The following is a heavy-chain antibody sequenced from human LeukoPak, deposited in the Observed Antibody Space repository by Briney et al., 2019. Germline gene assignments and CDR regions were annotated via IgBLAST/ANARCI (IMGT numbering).Heavy chain of an antibody. CDR2: ISHSGSS. V-gene: IGHV4-34*01. CDR1: GGSFSGYY. D-gene: IGHD4-17*01. CDR3: ARGDRITVTMFRPRPYIDY. J-gene: IGHJ4*02. Sequence: SETLSLTCAGYGGSFSGYYWSVIRQPPGKGLEWIGEISHSGSSNYNPSLKSRVTISVDTSKNQFSLKLTSVTAADTAVYYCARGDRITVTMFRPRPYIDYWGQGSLATVSS.